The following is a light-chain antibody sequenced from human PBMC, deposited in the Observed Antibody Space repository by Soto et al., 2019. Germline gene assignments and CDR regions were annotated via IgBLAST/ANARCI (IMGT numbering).Light chain of an antibody. CDR1: SGSVSSTYY. Sequence: QTVVTQEPSFSVSPGGTVTLTCGLSSGSVSSTYYPSWYQQTPGQAPRTLIYSTITRSSGVPDRFSGSIIGSKAALTIPGAQADDDADYYCVLYMGSGIWVFGGGTKVTVL. J-gene: IGLJ3*02. V-gene: IGLV8-61*01. CDR3: VLYMGSGIWV. CDR2: STI.